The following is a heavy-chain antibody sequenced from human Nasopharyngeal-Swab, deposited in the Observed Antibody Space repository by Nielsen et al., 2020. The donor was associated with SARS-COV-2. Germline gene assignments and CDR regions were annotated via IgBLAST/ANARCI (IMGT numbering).Heavy chain of an antibody. V-gene: IGHV3-64D*06. CDR1: GFTFSSYA. D-gene: IGHD3-10*01. CDR2: ISSNGGST. CDR3: VKPVHITMVRGVMSGPNWFDP. J-gene: IGHJ5*02. Sequence: GESLKISCSASGFTFSSYAMHWVRQAQGKGLEYVSAISSNGGSTYYADSVKGRFTISRDNSKNTLYLQMSSLRAEDTAVYYFVKPVHITMVRGVMSGPNWFDPWGQGTLVTVSS.